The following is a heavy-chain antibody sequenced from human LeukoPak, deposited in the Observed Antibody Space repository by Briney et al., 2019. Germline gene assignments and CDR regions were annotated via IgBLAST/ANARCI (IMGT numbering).Heavy chain of an antibody. D-gene: IGHD6-19*01. J-gene: IGHJ4*02. V-gene: IGHV1-18*01. CDR1: GYTFTSYG. Sequence: ASVKVSCKASGYTFTSYGISWVRQAPGQGLEWMGWISAYNGNTNYAQELQGRVTMTTDTSTSTAYMELRSLRSDDTAVYYCARVRSSGWSQVFDYWGQGTLVTVSS. CDR3: ARVRSSGWSQVFDY. CDR2: ISAYNGNT.